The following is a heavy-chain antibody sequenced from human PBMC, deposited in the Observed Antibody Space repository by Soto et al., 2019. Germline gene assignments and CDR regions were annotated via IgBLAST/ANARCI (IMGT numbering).Heavy chain of an antibody. CDR2: IYYSGST. D-gene: IGHD3-10*01. V-gene: IGHV4-59*08. CDR3: ARHEDFGGYDY. CDR1: GGSISSYY. Sequence: SETLSLTCTVSGGSISSYYWSWIRQPPGKGLEWIGYIYYSGSTNYNPSLKSRVTISVDTSKDQFALKLSSVTAADMAVYYCARHEDFGGYDYWGQGTLVTVSS. J-gene: IGHJ4*02.